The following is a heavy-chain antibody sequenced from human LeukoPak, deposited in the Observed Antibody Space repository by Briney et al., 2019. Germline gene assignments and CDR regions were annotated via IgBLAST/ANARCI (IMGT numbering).Heavy chain of an antibody. CDR2: ISGSGGST. CDR3: ARAWELGDYYYYMDV. V-gene: IGHV3-23*01. CDR1: GFTFSSYG. Sequence: PGGSLRLSCAASGFTFSSYGMSWVRQAPGKGLEWVSAISGSGGSTYYADSVKGRFTISRDNAKNSLYLQMNSLRAEDTAVYYCARAWELGDYYYYMDVWGKGTTVTVSS. J-gene: IGHJ6*03. D-gene: IGHD1-26*01.